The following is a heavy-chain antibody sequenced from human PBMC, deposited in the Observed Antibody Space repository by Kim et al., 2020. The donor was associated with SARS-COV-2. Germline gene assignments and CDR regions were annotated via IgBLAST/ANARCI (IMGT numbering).Heavy chain of an antibody. Sequence: GGSLRLSCAASGFAFNNHAMTWVRQAPGKGLEWVSTISGGGEMTYYADSVKGRFTVSRDNSNNILYLEVSSLRAEDTGVYFCARQMVASVNVVYYGLDVWGQGTTVTVSS. CDR2: ISGGGEMT. J-gene: IGHJ6*02. CDR1: GFAFNNHA. V-gene: IGHV3-23*01. CDR3: ARQMVASVNVVYYGLDV. D-gene: IGHD2-8*01.